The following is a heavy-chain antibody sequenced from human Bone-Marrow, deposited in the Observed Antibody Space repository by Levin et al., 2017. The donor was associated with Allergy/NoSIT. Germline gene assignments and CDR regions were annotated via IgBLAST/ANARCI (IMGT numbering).Heavy chain of an antibody. CDR3: ARSFGSATYLFQWWVDP. V-gene: IGHV4-39*07. CDR1: GGSISIANYY. CDR2: VYYSGGT. J-gene: IGHJ5*02. Sequence: SQTLSLTCTVSGGSISIANYYWSWVRRSPGKGLEWIGSVYYSGGTHYKPSLRGRVTILPDTSKNQFSLTLRSVTAADTAVYYCARSFGSATYLFQWWVDPWGPGTLVTVSS. D-gene: IGHD3-10*01.